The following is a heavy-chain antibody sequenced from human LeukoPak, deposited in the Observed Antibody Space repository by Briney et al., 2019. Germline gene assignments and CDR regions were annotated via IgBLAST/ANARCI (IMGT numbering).Heavy chain of an antibody. CDR3: ASSPLIPSGWLGFDF. CDR2: IYHTGST. V-gene: IGHV4-59*01. J-gene: IGHJ4*02. CDR1: GGSITSYY. D-gene: IGHD6-19*01. Sequence: SETLSLTCSVSGGSITSYYWSWIRQSPGRGLEWIGYIYHTGSTNDNPSLNSRVTVLVDTSKNQFSLKLRSLTAADTAVYYCASSPLIPSGWLGFDFWGQGILVTVS.